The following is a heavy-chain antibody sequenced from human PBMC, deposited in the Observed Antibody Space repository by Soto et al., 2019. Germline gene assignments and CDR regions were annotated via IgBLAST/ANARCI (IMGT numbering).Heavy chain of an antibody. J-gene: IGHJ4*02. CDR3: ATTTSYRIAGKGGALDY. V-gene: IGHV4-59*01. CDR1: GGSISSYY. Sequence: QVQLQESGPGLVKPSETLSLTCTVSGGSISSYYWSWIRQPPGKGLEWIGYIYYSGSTNYNPSLKSRVTISVDTSKNQFSLKLSSVTAADTAVYYCATTTSYRIAGKGGALDYWGQGTLVTVSS. CDR2: IYYSGST. D-gene: IGHD6-13*01.